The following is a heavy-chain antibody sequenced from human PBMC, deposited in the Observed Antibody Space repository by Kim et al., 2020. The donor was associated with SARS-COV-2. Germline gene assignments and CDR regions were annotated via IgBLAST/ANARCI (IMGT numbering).Heavy chain of an antibody. D-gene: IGHD3-16*01. CDR2: IYSGGSST. J-gene: IGHJ6*02. Sequence: GGSLRLSCAASGFTFSSYAMSWVRQAPGKGLEWVSVIYSGGSSTYYADSVKGRFTISRDNSKNTLYLQMNSLRAEDTAVYYCAKELGVAFGGWDYGMDVWGQGTTVTVSS. V-gene: IGHV3-23*03. CDR1: GFTFSSYA. CDR3: AKELGVAFGGWDYGMDV.